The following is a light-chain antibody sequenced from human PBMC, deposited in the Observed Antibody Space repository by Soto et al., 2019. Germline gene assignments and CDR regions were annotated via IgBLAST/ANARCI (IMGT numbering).Light chain of an antibody. CDR2: RNT. V-gene: IGLV1-47*01. CDR1: RSNIGSNY. CDR3: AAWDENLRSVV. Sequence: QLVLTQPPSASGTPGQRVTISCSGGRSNIGSNYAFWYQLFPGTTPKLFIFRNTQRPSGVPDRFSGSKSGTSASLTISGLRSEDDATYYCAAWDENLRSVVFGGGTQLTVL. J-gene: IGLJ3*02.